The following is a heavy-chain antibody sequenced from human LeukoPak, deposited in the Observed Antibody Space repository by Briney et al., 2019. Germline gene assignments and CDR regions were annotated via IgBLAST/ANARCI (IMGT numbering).Heavy chain of an antibody. Sequence: ASVKVSCKASGYTFTSYDINWVRQATGQGLEWMGWMNPNSGNTGYAQKFQGRVTMTRNTSISTAHMELSSLRSEDTAVYYCARGNSGSNWFDPWGQGTLVTVSS. CDR3: ARGNSGSNWFDP. D-gene: IGHD3-22*01. J-gene: IGHJ5*02. CDR1: GYTFTSYD. CDR2: MNPNSGNT. V-gene: IGHV1-8*01.